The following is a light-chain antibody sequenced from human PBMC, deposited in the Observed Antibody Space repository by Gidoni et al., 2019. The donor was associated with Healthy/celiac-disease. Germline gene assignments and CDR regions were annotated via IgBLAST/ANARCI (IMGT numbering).Light chain of an antibody. J-gene: IGKJ4*01. CDR3: QQYNDWPRIT. CDR1: QSVSSN. V-gene: IGKV3-15*01. CDR2: GAS. Sequence: ELVMTQSPATLSVSPGERATLSCRASQSVSSNLAWYQQKPGQAPRLLIHGASTRATGIPARFSGSGSGTEFTLTISSLQSEDFAVYYCQQYNDWPRITFGGGTKVEIK.